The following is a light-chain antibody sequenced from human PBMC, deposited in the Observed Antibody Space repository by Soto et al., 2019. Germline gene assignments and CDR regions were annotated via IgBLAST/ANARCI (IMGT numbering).Light chain of an antibody. J-gene: IGLJ1*01. Sequence: QSALTHPPSASGSPGQSVTISCTGTSSDVGGYNYVSWYQQHPGKAPKLMIYEVSKRPSGVPARFSGSKSGNTASLTVSGLQAEDEADYYCSSYAGSNNFGVFGTGTKVTVL. CDR1: SSDVGGYNY. V-gene: IGLV2-8*01. CDR2: EVS. CDR3: SSYAGSNNFGV.